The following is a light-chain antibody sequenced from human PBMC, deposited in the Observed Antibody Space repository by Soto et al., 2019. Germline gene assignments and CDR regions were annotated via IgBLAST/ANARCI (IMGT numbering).Light chain of an antibody. V-gene: IGLV2-14*01. CDR2: EVN. J-gene: IGLJ2*01. CDR3: SSYTSSSTVL. Sequence: QSALTQPASVSGSPGQSITISCTGTSRDVGGYNYVSWYQQHPGKAPKLMIYEVNNRPSGVSNRFSGSKSGNTASLTISGPQAEDEGDYCCSSYTSSSTVLFRGGTQHNVL. CDR1: SRDVGGYNY.